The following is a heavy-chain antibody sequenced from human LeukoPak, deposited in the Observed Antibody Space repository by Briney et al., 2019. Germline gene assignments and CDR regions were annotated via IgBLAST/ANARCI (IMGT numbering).Heavy chain of an antibody. Sequence: GGSLRLSCAASGFTFSSYSMNWGRQAPGKGLEWVSYISSSSSTIYYADSVKGRFTISRDNAKNSLYLQMNSLRAEDTAVYYCARVGIVVVPADAFDIWGQGTMVTVSS. D-gene: IGHD2-2*01. CDR1: GFTFSSYS. CDR3: ARVGIVVVPADAFDI. CDR2: ISSSSSTI. J-gene: IGHJ3*02. V-gene: IGHV3-48*01.